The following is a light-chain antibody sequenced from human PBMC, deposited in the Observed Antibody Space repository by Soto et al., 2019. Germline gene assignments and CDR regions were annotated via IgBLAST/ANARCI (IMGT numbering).Light chain of an antibody. J-gene: IGKJ3*01. Sequence: AIRMTQSPSSFSASTGDRVTITCRASQGISSYLAWYQQKPGKAPKLLIYAASTLQSGVPSRFSGSGSGTXXXLXXSCLQSEDFATYYCQQYYSYPLTFGPGTKVDIK. V-gene: IGKV1-8*01. CDR2: AAS. CDR1: QGISSY. CDR3: QQYYSYPLT.